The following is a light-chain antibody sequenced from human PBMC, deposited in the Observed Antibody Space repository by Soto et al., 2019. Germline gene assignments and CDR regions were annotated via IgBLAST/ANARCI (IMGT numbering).Light chain of an antibody. CDR1: KSVSRNS. V-gene: IGKV3-20*01. J-gene: IGKJ2*01. CDR2: GES. CDR3: QQYGGAPYA. Sequence: ENVLTQSTGTLSLSPGERATLSCRASKSVSRNSWAWYQQKPGQAPRLLIYGESSRDTGIPDRFSGNASGTDFTLTISRMEPEDFAVYYCQQYGGAPYAFGQGTRLEIK.